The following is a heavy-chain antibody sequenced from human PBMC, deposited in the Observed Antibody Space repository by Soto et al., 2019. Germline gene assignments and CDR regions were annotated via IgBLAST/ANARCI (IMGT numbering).Heavy chain of an antibody. CDR3: AMYYDFWSGYYNLDP. CDR2: IYYSGST. Sequence: PSETLSLTCTVSGGSISSGGYYWSWIRQHPGKGLEWIGYIYYSGSTYYNPSLKSRVTISVDTSKNQFSLKLSSVTAADTAVYYCAMYYDFWSGYYNLDPWGQGTLVTV. CDR1: GGSISSGGYY. V-gene: IGHV4-31*03. J-gene: IGHJ5*02. D-gene: IGHD3-3*01.